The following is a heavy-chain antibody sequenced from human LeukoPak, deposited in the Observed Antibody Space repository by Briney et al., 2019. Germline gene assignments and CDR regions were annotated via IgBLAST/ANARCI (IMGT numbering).Heavy chain of an antibody. CDR1: GFTFSSYA. D-gene: IGHD3-22*01. CDR3: AKAADYYDSSGYYVPFDY. V-gene: IGHV3-23*01. Sequence: GGSLRLSCAASGFTFSSYAMSWVRQAPGKGLEWVSAISGSGGCTYYADSVKGRFTISRDNSKNTLYLQMNSLRAEDTAVYYCAKAADYYDSSGYYVPFDYWGQGTLVTVSS. CDR2: ISGSGGCT. J-gene: IGHJ4*02.